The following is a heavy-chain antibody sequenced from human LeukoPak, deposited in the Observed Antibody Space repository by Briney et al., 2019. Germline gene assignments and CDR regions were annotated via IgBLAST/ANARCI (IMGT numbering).Heavy chain of an antibody. CDR1: GGSISSYY. Sequence: SETLSLTCTVSGGSISSYYWSWIRQPPGKGLEWIGYIYYSGSTNYNPSLKSRVTISVDTSKNQFSLKLSSVTAADTAVYYCAGASYDSSGAHWGQGTXVTVS. J-gene: IGHJ4*02. CDR3: AGASYDSSGAH. V-gene: IGHV4-59*01. D-gene: IGHD3-22*01. CDR2: IYYSGST.